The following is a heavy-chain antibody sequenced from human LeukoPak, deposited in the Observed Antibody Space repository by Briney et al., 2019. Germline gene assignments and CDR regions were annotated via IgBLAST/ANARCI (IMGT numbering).Heavy chain of an antibody. D-gene: IGHD1-26*01. V-gene: IGHV4-34*01. Sequence: SETLSLTCAVYGGSFSGYYWSWIRQPPGKGLEWIGEINHSGSTKYNPSLKSRVTISVDTSKNQFFLKLSYVTAADTAVYYCARVENSGSSSGRAFDIWGQGTMVTVSS. CDR2: INHSGST. CDR1: GGSFSGYY. J-gene: IGHJ3*02. CDR3: ARVENSGSSSGRAFDI.